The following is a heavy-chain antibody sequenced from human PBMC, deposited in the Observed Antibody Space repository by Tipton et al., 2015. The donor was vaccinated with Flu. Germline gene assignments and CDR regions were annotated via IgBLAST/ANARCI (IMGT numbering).Heavy chain of an antibody. Sequence: TLSLTCSVSGGAITSSSYYWGWIRQPLGRSLEWVGSIYYTGYSYHNPSLKSRLAMSIDTSKNQFSLRLSSMTAADTAVYYCAKVKFGWVESWAQGTLVTVSS. V-gene: IGHV4-39*07. D-gene: IGHD3-16*01. J-gene: IGHJ5*01. CDR1: GGAITSSSYY. CDR2: IYYTGYS. CDR3: AKVKFGWVES.